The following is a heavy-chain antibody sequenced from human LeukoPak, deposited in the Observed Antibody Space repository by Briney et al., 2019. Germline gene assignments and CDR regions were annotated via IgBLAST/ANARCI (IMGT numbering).Heavy chain of an antibody. J-gene: IGHJ5*02. Sequence: SETLSLTCTVSGGSISSYYWSWIRQPPGKGLEWIGYIYYSGGTNYNPSLKSRVTISVDTSKNQFSLKLSSVTAADTAVYYCARGSGVGWFDPWGQGTLVTVSS. CDR2: IYYSGGT. D-gene: IGHD1-26*01. CDR1: GGSISSYY. V-gene: IGHV4-59*01. CDR3: ARGSGVGWFDP.